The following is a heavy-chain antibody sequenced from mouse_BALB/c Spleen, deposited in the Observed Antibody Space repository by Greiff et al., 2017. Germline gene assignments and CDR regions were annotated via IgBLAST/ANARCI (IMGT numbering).Heavy chain of an antibody. CDR3: ARWVLSSYAMDY. V-gene: IGHV14-3*02. D-gene: IGHD1-1*01. Sequence: EVQLVESGAALVKPGASVTLSCTASGFNIKDTYMHWVMQRPEQGLAWIGRIDPANGNTKYDPKFQGKATITADTSSNTAYLQLSSLTSEDTAFYYCARWVLSSYAMDYWGEGTSVTVAS. J-gene: IGHJ4*01. CDR1: GFNIKDTY. CDR2: IDPANGNT.